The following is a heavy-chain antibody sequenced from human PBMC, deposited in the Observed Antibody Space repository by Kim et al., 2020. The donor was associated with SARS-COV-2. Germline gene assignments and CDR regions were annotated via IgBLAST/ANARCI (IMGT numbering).Heavy chain of an antibody. D-gene: IGHD6-13*01. CDR1: GFTFSDYY. CDR3: ARSIAGYSSSATLGTWFDP. J-gene: IGHJ5*02. CDR2: ISSSSSYT. Sequence: GGSLRLSCAASGFTFSDYYMSWIRQAQGKGLDWVSYISSSSSYTNYADSVKGRFTISRDNAKNSLYLQMNSLRAEDTAVYYCARSIAGYSSSATLGTWFDPWGQGTLVTVSS. V-gene: IGHV3-11*06.